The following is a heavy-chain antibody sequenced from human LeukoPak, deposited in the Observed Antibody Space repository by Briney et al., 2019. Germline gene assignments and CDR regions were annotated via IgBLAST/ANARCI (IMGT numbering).Heavy chain of an antibody. CDR1: GDSISNYY. Sequence: PSETLSLTCTVSGDSISNYYWSWIRQPAGKGLEWIGRIYTSGSTNYNPSLKSRVTMSVDTSKNQFSLKLSSVTAADTAVYYCARGGIAARLGYFDYWGQGTLVTVSS. D-gene: IGHD6-6*01. CDR3: ARGGIAARLGYFDY. CDR2: IYTSGST. J-gene: IGHJ4*02. V-gene: IGHV4-4*07.